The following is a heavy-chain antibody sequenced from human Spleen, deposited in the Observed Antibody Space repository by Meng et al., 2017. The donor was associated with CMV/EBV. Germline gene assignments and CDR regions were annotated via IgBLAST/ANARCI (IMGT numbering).Heavy chain of an antibody. D-gene: IGHD1-26*01. V-gene: IGHV4-39*07. CDR3: ARGVGADFQH. Sequence: GSLRLSCTVSGGSVRSGTYYWSWIRQPPGKGLEWIGYIYYSGSTNYDSGSTNYNPSLKSRVTISVDTSKNQFSLKLSSVTAADTAVYYCARGVGADFQHWGQGTLVTVSS. J-gene: IGHJ1*01. CDR1: GGSVRSGTYY. CDR2: IYYSGSTNYDSGST.